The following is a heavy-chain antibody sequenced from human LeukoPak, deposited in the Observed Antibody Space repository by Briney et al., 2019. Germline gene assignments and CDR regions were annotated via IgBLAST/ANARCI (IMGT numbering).Heavy chain of an antibody. Sequence: PGGSLRLSCAASGSTSSNYAMSWVRQAPGKGLEWVSSISGSGASTYYADSVNGRFTISRDNSKNTLYLQMNSLRVEDTAVYYCAKRSRAAAGTHDCWGQGTLVTVSS. CDR3: AKRSRAAAGTHDC. J-gene: IGHJ4*02. D-gene: IGHD6-13*01. V-gene: IGHV3-23*01. CDR1: GSTSSNYA. CDR2: ISGSGAST.